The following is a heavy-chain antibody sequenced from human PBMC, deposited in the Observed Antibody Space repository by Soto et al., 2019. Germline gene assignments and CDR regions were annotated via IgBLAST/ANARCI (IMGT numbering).Heavy chain of an antibody. D-gene: IGHD3-22*01. Sequence: AETLSLTCAVSGYSISSGCYWGWLRQPPGKGLEWIGSIYHGVSTYYDPSLNSRVTLSIDMTNNHVSLILNSVTAADTAVYYCARVGPWVPYYYDSSPYPFENWFDPWGQGTMVTV. V-gene: IGHV4-38-2*01. CDR1: GYSISSGCY. CDR3: ARVGPWVPYYYDSSPYPFENWFDP. J-gene: IGHJ5*02. CDR2: IYHGVST.